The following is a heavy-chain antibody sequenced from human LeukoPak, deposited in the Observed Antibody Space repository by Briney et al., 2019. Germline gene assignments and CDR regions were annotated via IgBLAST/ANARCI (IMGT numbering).Heavy chain of an antibody. V-gene: IGHV1-18*01. CDR3: ARGYDSSGYHRN. D-gene: IGHD3-22*01. CDR1: GYTFTSYG. Sequence: TSVKVSCKASGYTFTSYGISWVRQAPGQGLEWMGWISAYSLNTNYAQNFQGRVTMTTDTSTSTAYMELRSLRSDDTAVYYCARGYDSSGYHRNWGQGTLVTVSS. CDR2: ISAYSLNT. J-gene: IGHJ4*02.